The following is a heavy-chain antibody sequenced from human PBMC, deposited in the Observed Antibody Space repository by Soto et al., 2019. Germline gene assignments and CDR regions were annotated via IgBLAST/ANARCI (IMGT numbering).Heavy chain of an antibody. V-gene: IGHV3-9*01. CDR3: AKGNWQLRGPPSYYYYMDV. CDR2: ISWNSGSI. CDR1: GFTFDDYA. Sequence: GGSLRLSCAASGFTFDDYAMHWVRQAPGKGLEWVSGISWNSGSIGYADSVKGRFTISRDNAKNSLYLQMNSLRAEDTALYYCAKGNWQLRGPPSYYYYMDVWGKGTTVTVSS. D-gene: IGHD4-17*01. J-gene: IGHJ6*03.